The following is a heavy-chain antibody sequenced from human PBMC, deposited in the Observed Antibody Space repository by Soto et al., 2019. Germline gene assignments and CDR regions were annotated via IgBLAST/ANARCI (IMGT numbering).Heavy chain of an antibody. CDR1: GGTFSSYA. D-gene: IGHD3-22*01. V-gene: IGHV1-69*01. CDR3: AREISYYDSSGYHFDY. Sequence: QVQLVQSGAEVKKPGSSVKVSCKASGGTFSSYAISLVRQAPGQGLEWMGGIIPIFGTANYAQKFQGRVTITADESTSTAYMELSSLRSEDTAVYYCAREISYYDSSGYHFDYWGQGTLVTVSS. CDR2: IIPIFGTA. J-gene: IGHJ4*02.